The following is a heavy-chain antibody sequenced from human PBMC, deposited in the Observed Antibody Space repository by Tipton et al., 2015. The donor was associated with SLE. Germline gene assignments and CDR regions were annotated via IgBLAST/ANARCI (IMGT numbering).Heavy chain of an antibody. J-gene: IGHJ6*03. CDR2: IWYDGSNK. V-gene: IGHV3-33*01. D-gene: IGHD3-10*01. Sequence: RSLRLSCAASGFTFSSYGMHWVRQAPGKGLEWVAVIWYDGSNKYYADSVKGRFTISRDNSKNTVHLQMNSLRTEDTAVYFCARGLVRGVIRVVYYYYSMDVWGKGTPVTVSS. CDR3: ARGLVRGVIRVVYYYYSMDV. CDR1: GFTFSSYG.